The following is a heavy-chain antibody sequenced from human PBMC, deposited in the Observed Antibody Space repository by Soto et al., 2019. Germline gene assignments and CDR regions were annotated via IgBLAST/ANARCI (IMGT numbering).Heavy chain of an antibody. D-gene: IGHD7-27*01. CDR2: IGTIGDT. J-gene: IGHJ6*02. V-gene: IGHV3-13*04. CDR3: ARVAGDALYGMDV. CDR1: GFTFSTYD. Sequence: GGSLRLSCAASGFTFSTYDIHWVRQDAGKSLEWVSSIGTIGDTYYRDSVKGRFTIAREDAKNSVYLEMNSLRAGDTAVYYCARVAGDALYGMDVWGQGTTVTVS.